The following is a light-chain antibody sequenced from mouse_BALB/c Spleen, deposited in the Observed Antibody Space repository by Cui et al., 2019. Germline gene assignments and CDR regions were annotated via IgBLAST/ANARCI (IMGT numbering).Light chain of an antibody. CDR2: YAS. CDR3: QQSNSWPTLT. Sequence: DILLTQSPAILSVSPGGRVSFSCRASQSIGTSIHWYQQRTNGSPRLLIKYASESISGIPSRFSGSGSGTDFTLSINSVESEDIADYYCQQSNSWPTLTFGAGTKLELK. V-gene: IGKV5-48*01. CDR1: QSIGTS. J-gene: IGKJ5*01.